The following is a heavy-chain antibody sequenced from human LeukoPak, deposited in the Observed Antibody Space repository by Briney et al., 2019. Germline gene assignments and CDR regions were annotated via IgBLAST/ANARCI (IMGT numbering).Heavy chain of an antibody. J-gene: IGHJ5*02. CDR3: ARDYSSSDFYRAAHGVDP. D-gene: IGHD6-6*01. CDR1: GGSISSSSYY. V-gene: IGHV4-39*07. CDR2: IYYSGST. Sequence: SETLSLTCTVSGGSISSSSYYWGWIRQPPGKGLEWIGSIYYSGSTYYNPSLKSRVTISVDTSKNQFSLKLSSVTAADTAVYYCARDYSSSDFYRAAHGVDPWGQGTLVTVSS.